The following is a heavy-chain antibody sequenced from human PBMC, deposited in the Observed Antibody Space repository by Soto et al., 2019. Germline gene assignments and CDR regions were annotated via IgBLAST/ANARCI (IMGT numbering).Heavy chain of an antibody. Sequence: SETLSLTCTVSGGSISSSSYYWGWIRQPPGKGLEWIGSIYYSGSTYYNPSLKSRVTISVDTSKNQFSLKLSSVTAADTAVYYCASKTGDSDYWGQGTLVTVPS. CDR3: ASKTGDSDY. J-gene: IGHJ4*02. V-gene: IGHV4-39*01. D-gene: IGHD7-27*01. CDR1: GGSISSSSYY. CDR2: IYYSGST.